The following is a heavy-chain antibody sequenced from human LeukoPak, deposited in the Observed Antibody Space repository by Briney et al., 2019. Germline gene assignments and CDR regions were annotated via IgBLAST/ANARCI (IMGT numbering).Heavy chain of an antibody. CDR1: GGSISSSSYY. CDR3: ARFYDRSGPHFDY. V-gene: IGHV4-61*01. CDR2: IHYSGST. D-gene: IGHD3-22*01. J-gene: IGHJ4*02. Sequence: PSETLSLTCTVSGGSISSSSYYWSWIRQPPGKGLEWIGDIHYSGSTNYNPSLKSRVTISVDTSKNQFSLKLSSVTAADTAVYYCARFYDRSGPHFDYWGQGTLVTVSS.